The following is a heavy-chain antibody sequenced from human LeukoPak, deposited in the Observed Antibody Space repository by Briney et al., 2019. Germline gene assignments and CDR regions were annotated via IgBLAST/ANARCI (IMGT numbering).Heavy chain of an antibody. CDR3: ARDWASGWYRDSYYFDY. D-gene: IGHD6-19*01. CDR2: IIPIFGTA. Sequence: ASVKVSCKASGGTFSSYAISWVRQAPGQGLEWMGGIIPIFGTANYAQKFQGRVTITADKSTSTAYMELSSLRSEDTAVYYCARDWASGWYRDSYYFDYWGQGTLVTVSS. V-gene: IGHV1-69*06. CDR1: GGTFSSYA. J-gene: IGHJ4*02.